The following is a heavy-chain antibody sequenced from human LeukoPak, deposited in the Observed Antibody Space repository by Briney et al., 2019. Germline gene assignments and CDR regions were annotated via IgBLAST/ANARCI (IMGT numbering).Heavy chain of an antibody. CDR1: GFSFSRNA. J-gene: IGHJ4*02. Sequence: GGSLRLSCAGSGFSFSRNAMNWVRQAPGKGLEWISYISVSSGTIYYTASVQGRFTISRDNAKNSLYLQMDSLRVEDTAIYYCAKKGYSNGWRDSYYFDCWGQGTLVTVSS. D-gene: IGHD6-19*01. V-gene: IGHV3-48*01. CDR2: ISVSSGTI. CDR3: AKKGYSNGWRDSYYFDC.